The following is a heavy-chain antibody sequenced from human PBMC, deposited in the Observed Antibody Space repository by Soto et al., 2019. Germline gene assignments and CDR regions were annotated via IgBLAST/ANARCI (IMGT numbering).Heavy chain of an antibody. V-gene: IGHV4-59*01. D-gene: IGHD4-4*01. CDR1: GFTFSNYW. J-gene: IGHJ4*02. CDR2: IHYNGTT. CDR3: ARWDGTVTTLFGRDRYNYFDS. Sequence: EQLVESGGGLIQPGGSLTLSCAASGFTFSNYWMNWVRQVPVQALEWIGYIHYNGTTHYNPSLKSRLAISVDASKNQFSLTLTSVTAADTAFYFCARWDGTVTTLFGRDRYNYFDSWGQGSLVTVSA.